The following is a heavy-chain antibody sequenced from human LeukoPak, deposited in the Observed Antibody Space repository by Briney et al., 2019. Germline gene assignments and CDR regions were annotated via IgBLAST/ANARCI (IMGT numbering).Heavy chain of an antibody. J-gene: IGHJ4*02. D-gene: IGHD3-16*02. CDR1: GGSFSGYY. Sequence: SETLSLTCGVYGGSFSGYYWSWIRQPPGKGLEWIGEINHSGSTNYNPSLKSRVTISVDTSKNQFSLKLSSVTAADTAVYYCASRYDYVWGSYRVQRYFDYWGQGTLVTVSS. CDR2: INHSGST. CDR3: ASRYDYVWGSYRVQRYFDY. V-gene: IGHV4-34*01.